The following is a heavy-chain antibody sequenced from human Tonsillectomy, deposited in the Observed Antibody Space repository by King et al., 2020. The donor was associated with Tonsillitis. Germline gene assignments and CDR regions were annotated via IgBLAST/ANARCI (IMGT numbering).Heavy chain of an antibody. D-gene: IGHD3-22*01. V-gene: IGHV1-3*01. CDR1: GYTFTSYA. Sequence: QLVQSGAEVKKSGASVKVSCKASGYTFTSYAMHWVRQAPGQRLEWMGWINAGNGNTKYSQKFQGRVTITRDTSAGTAYMELSSLRSEDTAVYYCARMDRSGYYCFDYWGQGTLVTVSS. CDR3: ARMDRSGYYCFDY. J-gene: IGHJ4*02. CDR2: INAGNGNT.